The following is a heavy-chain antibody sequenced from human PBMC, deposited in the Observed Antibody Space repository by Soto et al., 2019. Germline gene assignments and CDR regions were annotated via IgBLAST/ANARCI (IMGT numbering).Heavy chain of an antibody. V-gene: IGHV1-18*01. Sequence: QVQLVQSGAEVKNPGASVKVSCKTSGYTFTKYGVGWVRQAPGQGLGWMGWISGSSGNANYAEKVQGRITLTTDTSTSTAYIELRSLRSDDTAVYYCVREMAGLGGEYDYWGQGTLVTVSS. J-gene: IGHJ4*02. CDR1: GYTFTKYG. CDR2: ISGSSGNA. CDR3: VREMAGLGGEYDY. D-gene: IGHD3-16*01.